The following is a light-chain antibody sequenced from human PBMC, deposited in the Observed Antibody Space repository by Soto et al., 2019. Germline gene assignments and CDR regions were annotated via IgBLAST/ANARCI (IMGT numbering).Light chain of an antibody. V-gene: IGLV2-8*01. CDR1: STDVGEYNY. CDR2: EVN. J-gene: IGLJ2*01. Sequence: QSVLTQPPSASGSPGQSVTIPCAGTSTDVGEYNYVSGYQQHPGKVPKLIIFEVNKRPSGVPDRFSGSKSGDTASLTVSGLQAEDEADYYCSSFVGAPVIFGGGTKLTVL. CDR3: SSFVGAPVI.